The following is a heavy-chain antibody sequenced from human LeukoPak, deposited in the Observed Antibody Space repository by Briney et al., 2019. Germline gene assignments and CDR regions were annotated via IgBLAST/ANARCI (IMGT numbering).Heavy chain of an antibody. V-gene: IGHV1-18*01. CDR2: ISAYNGNT. D-gene: IGHD3-3*01. CDR3: ARVHSSYYDFWSGSNNWFDP. CDR1: GYTFTSYG. Sequence: ASVKVSCKASGYTFTSYGISWVRQAPGQGLERMGWISAYNGNTNYAQKLQGRVTMTTDTSTSTAYMELRSLRSDDTAVYYGARVHSSYYDFWSGSNNWFDPWGQGTLVTVSS. J-gene: IGHJ5*02.